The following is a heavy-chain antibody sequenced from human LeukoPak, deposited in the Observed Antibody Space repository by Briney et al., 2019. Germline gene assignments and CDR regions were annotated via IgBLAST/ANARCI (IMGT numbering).Heavy chain of an antibody. Sequence: SETLSLTCTVSGGSISSSSYYWGWIRQPPGKGLEWIGSIYYSGNTYYNASLKSQVSISIDTPKNQFSLKLSSVTAADTAAYYCARVSEVDSAWFDPWGQGTLVTVSS. CDR1: GGSISSSSYY. CDR2: IYYSGNT. V-gene: IGHV4-39*07. J-gene: IGHJ5*02. D-gene: IGHD5-12*01. CDR3: ARVSEVDSAWFDP.